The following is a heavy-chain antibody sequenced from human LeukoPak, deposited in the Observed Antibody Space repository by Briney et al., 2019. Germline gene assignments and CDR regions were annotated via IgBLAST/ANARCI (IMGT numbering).Heavy chain of an antibody. D-gene: IGHD3-22*01. CDR2: IKQDGSEK. CDR1: GFTVSSYW. Sequence: GGSLRLSCAASGFTVSSYWMSWVRQAPGKGLEWVANIKQDGSEKYYVDSVKGRLTISRDNAKNSLYLQMNSLRAEDTAVYYCARAKGYYYDSSGYYYGDYWGQGTLVTVSS. V-gene: IGHV3-7*01. J-gene: IGHJ4*02. CDR3: ARAKGYYYDSSGYYYGDY.